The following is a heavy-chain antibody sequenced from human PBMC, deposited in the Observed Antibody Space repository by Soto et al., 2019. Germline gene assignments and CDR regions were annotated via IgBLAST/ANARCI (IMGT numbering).Heavy chain of an antibody. Sequence: GESLKISCKGSGYSFTSYWISWVRQMPGKGLEWMGRIDPSDSYTNYSPSFQGHVTISADKSISTAYLQWSSLKASDTAMYYCARLSRDKTTYYDILTGPRVGYGMDVWGQGTTVTVSS. CDR1: GYSFTSYW. CDR2: IDPSDSYT. CDR3: ARLSRDKTTYYDILTGPRVGYGMDV. V-gene: IGHV5-10-1*01. D-gene: IGHD3-9*01. J-gene: IGHJ6*02.